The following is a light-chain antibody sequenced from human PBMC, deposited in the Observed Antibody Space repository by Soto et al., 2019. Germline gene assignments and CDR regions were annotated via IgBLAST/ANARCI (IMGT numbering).Light chain of an antibody. CDR1: SSDVGGYKY. CDR2: EVS. J-gene: IGLJ2*01. CDR3: SSYAGSNSVV. Sequence: QSALTQPPSASGSPGQSVTISCTGTSSDVGGYKYVSWYQHHPGKAPKLMIYEVSKRPSGVPDRFSGSKSGNTASLTVSGLQAEDEADYYCSSYAGSNSVVFGGGTNSPS. V-gene: IGLV2-8*01.